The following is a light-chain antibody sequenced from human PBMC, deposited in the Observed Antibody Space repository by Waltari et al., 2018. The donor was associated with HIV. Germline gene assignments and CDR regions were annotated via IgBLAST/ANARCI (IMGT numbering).Light chain of an antibody. V-gene: IGLV2-14*01. CDR2: GAD. CDR1: RSDIGFYQL. J-gene: IGLJ3*02. CDR3: SSYANSDTLV. Sequence: QSALTQPASVSGSPGQSITIPCTGSRSDIGFYQLASWYRQHPGEAPQLMIYGADTRPLVVSDRFSGSKSGNTASLTISTLQPEDEADYYCSSYANSDTLVFGGGTKLTVL.